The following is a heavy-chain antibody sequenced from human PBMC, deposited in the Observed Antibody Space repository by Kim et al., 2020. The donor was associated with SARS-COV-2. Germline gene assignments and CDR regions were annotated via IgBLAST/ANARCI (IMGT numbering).Heavy chain of an antibody. CDR3: ARGWQPRGRGLAFDI. Sequence: PSLKRRVTISVDRSKNQFSLKLSSVTAADTAVYYCARGWQPRGRGLAFDIWGQGTMVTVSS. D-gene: IGHD2-15*01. J-gene: IGHJ3*02. V-gene: IGHV4-30-2*01.